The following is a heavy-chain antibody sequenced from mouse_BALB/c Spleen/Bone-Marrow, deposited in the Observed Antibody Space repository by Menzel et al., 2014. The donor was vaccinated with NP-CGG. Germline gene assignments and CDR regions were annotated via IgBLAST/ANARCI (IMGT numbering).Heavy chain of an antibody. J-gene: IGHJ1*01. CDR2: ILPGGGST. CDR1: GYTFSSYW. V-gene: IGHV1-9*01. D-gene: IGHD4-1*01. CDR3: ARTGTDWYFDV. Sequence: QVQLKHSGAELMKPGASVKISCKATGYTFSSYWIEWVKQRPGHGLEWIGEILPGGGSTNYNEKFKGKATFTADTSSNTAYMQLSSLTSEDSAVYYCARTGTDWYFDVWGAGTTVTVSS.